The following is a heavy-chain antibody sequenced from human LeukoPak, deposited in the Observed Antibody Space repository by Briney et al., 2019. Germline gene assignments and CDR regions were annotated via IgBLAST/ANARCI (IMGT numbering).Heavy chain of an antibody. V-gene: IGHV4-59*08. D-gene: IGHD5-18*01. J-gene: IGHJ3*02. CDR3: AKMVTNAFDI. CDR1: RAPISIYS. Sequence: SETPSLTCTVSRAPISIYSWSWVRQPPGQGLEWLGYIYYTGSISYNPSLKTRVTISVDTSKNQFSLRLTSVTAADTAVYYCAKMVTNAFDIWGQGTLVTVSS. CDR2: IYYTGSI.